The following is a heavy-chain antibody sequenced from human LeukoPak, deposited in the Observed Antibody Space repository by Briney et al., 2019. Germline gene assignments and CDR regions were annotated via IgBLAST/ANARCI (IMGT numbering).Heavy chain of an antibody. CDR2: IYSGGST. D-gene: IGHD3-22*01. V-gene: IGHV3-66*01. CDR3: ARVGQGFYYDSSGYLDY. Sequence: GGSLRLSCAASGFTVSSNYMSWVRQAPGRGLEWVSVIYSGGSTYYTDSVKGRFTISRDNSKNTLYLQMNSLRAEDTAVYYCARVGQGFYYDSSGYLDYWGQGTLVTVSS. J-gene: IGHJ4*02. CDR1: GFTVSSNY.